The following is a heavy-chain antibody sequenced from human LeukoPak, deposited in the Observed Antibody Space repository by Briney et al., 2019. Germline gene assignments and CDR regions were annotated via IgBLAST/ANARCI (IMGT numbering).Heavy chain of an antibody. V-gene: IGHV3-74*01. D-gene: IGHD1-26*01. Sequence: GGSLRLSCAASGITFSSSWMHWVRQAPGKGLVWVSRINSDGTTTSYADSVKGRFTISRDNAKNTLYLQMNSLRAEDTAVYYCTRGGSPPEALGDSFDFWGPGTMVTVSS. CDR2: INSDGTTT. CDR1: GITFSSSW. J-gene: IGHJ3*01. CDR3: TRGGSPPEALGDSFDF.